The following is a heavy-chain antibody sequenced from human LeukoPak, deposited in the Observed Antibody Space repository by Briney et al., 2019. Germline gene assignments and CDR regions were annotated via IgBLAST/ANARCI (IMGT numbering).Heavy chain of an antibody. CDR2: IYHNGGS. V-gene: IGHV4-59*01. J-gene: IGHJ6*03. Sequence: SESLSLTCSVSGGSIHSYYWTWIRQPPGKGLEWIGNIYHNGGSSYNPSLKSRVTLSIDTSKKNFSLKLTSVTAADTAVYYCARSVYDWNPRYYMDVWGEGTTVTVS. CDR3: ARSVYDWNPRYYMDV. CDR1: GGSIHSYY. D-gene: IGHD1-20*01.